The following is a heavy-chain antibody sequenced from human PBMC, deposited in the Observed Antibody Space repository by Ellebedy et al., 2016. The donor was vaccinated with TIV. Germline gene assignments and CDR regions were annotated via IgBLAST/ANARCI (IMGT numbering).Heavy chain of an antibody. Sequence: MPSETLSLTCTVSGGSISSGSYYWGWIRQPPGKGLEWIGRVYSSGSTYYNPSLKSRVTISLDTSTNQFSLKLSSVTAADTAVYYCARGLARDYWGQGTLVTVSS. J-gene: IGHJ4*02. CDR3: ARGLARDY. CDR1: GGSISSGSYY. V-gene: IGHV4-39*07. CDR2: VYSSGST.